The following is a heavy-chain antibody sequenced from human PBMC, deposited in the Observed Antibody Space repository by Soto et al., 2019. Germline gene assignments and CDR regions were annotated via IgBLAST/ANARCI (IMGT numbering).Heavy chain of an antibody. V-gene: IGHV3-23*01. D-gene: IGHD5-12*01. CDR2: ISGSGGST. CDR3: AKSHSGSRRDFDY. J-gene: IGHJ4*02. Sequence: GGSLRLSCAASGFTFSSYAMNWVRQAPGKGLEWVSAISGSGGSTYYADSVKGRFTISRDNSKNTLYLQMNNLRAEDTAVYYCAKSHSGSRRDFDYWGQGTLVTVSS. CDR1: GFTFSSYA.